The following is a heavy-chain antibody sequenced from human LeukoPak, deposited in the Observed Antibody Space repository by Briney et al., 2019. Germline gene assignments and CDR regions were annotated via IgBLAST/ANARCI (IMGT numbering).Heavy chain of an antibody. V-gene: IGHV3-30-3*01. CDR3: ARDPVAAAGNNWFDP. J-gene: IGHJ5*02. CDR1: GFTFSSYA. Sequence: PGGSLRLSCAASGFTFSSYAVHWVRQAPGEGLEWVAFISYDGSDKHYADSVKGRFTISRDNFRNTMFLQMNSLRVEDTAVYYCARDPVAAAGNNWFDPWGQGTLVTVSS. D-gene: IGHD6-13*01. CDR2: ISYDGSDK.